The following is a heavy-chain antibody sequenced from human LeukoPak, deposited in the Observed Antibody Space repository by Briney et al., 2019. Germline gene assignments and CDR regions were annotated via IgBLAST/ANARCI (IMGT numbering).Heavy chain of an antibody. J-gene: IGHJ4*02. V-gene: IGHV3-23*01. CDR1: GFIFSSYA. CDR2: ISGRGNGT. CDR3: VKRTMSAFDQ. Sequence: GGSLRLSCAASGFIFSSYAMNWVRQAPGKGLEWVSGISGRGNGTSYADSVQGRCIISRDNCKNTVYLQMNSLRGEDTAIYWCVKRTMSAFDQWGQGTLVTVSS.